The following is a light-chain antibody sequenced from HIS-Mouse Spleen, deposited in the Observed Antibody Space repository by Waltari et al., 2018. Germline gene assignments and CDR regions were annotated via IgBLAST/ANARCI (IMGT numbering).Light chain of an antibody. CDR2: KDS. V-gene: IGLV3-25*03. CDR1: ALPKQY. Sequence: SYELTQPPPVPVSPGQTARITCPGDALPKQYAYWYHQKPGQAPVLVIYKDSERPSGIPERFSGSSSGTTVTLTISGVQAEDEADYYCQSADSSGTYQDVVFGGGTKLTVL. CDR3: QSADSSGTYQDVV. J-gene: IGLJ2*01.